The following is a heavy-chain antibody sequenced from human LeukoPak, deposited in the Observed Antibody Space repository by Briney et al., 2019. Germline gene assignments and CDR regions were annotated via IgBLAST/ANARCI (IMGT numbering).Heavy chain of an antibody. Sequence: SETLSLTCTLSSGSISSDGYHWSWIRQHPGKGLEWIGYIHNSGSTYYNPSLKSRVTISVDTSKNVVSLKLSSVTAADTAVFYCARRDREGYPHFDYWGQGTLVTVSS. CDR3: ARRDREGYPHFDY. D-gene: IGHD5-24*01. V-gene: IGHV4-31*03. CDR2: IHNSGST. CDR1: SGSISSDGYH. J-gene: IGHJ4*02.